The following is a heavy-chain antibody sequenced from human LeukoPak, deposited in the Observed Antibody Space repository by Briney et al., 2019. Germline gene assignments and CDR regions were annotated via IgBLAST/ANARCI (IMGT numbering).Heavy chain of an antibody. V-gene: IGHV3-66*01. CDR3: ARVRVRDSNGWYAFDI. D-gene: IGHD6-19*01. CDR1: GFTVSSNY. J-gene: IGHJ3*02. CDR2: IYSGGST. Sequence: GGSLRLSCAASGFTVSSNYLSWVRQAPGKGLDWVSVIYSGGSTYYADSVKGRFTISRDNSKNTLYLQMNSLRAEDTAVYYCARVRVRDSNGWYAFDIWGQGTMVTVSS.